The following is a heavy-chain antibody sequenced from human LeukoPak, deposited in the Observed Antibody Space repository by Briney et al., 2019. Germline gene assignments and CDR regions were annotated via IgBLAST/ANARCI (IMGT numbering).Heavy chain of an antibody. CDR1: GGSISSYY. CDR2: ISYSGNT. J-gene: IGHJ4*02. CDR3: ATRSTGVAATFDC. Sequence: SETLSLTCSVSGGSISSYYWSWIRQPPGKGLEWTGYISYSGNTNYNPSLKSRVTILVDTSKNQFSLKLSSVTAADTAVYYCATRSTGVAATFDCWGQGALVTVSS. V-gene: IGHV4-59*01. D-gene: IGHD2-15*01.